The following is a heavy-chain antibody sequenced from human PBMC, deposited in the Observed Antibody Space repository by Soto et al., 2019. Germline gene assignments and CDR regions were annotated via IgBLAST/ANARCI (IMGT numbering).Heavy chain of an antibody. CDR3: EPLTIFGGFDP. CDR1: GFTFSSYW. Sequence: VQLVESGGGLVQPGGSLRLSCAASGFTFSSYWMHWVRQAPGKGLVWVSRINSDGSSTSYADSVNGRFTISRDNAKNTLYLQMNSLRAEDKSVYYCEPLTIFGGFDPWGQGTLVTVSS. CDR2: INSDGSST. J-gene: IGHJ5*02. D-gene: IGHD3-3*01. V-gene: IGHV3-74*01.